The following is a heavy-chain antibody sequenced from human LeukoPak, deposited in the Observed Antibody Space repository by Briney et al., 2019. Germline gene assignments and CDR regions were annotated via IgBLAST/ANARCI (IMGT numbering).Heavy chain of an antibody. D-gene: IGHD6-13*01. CDR3: ARHPYSSSWYSWAFDI. CDR1: GGSISSYY. J-gene: IGHJ3*02. Sequence: SETLSLTCXVSGGSISSYYWSWIRQPPGKGLEWIGYIYTSGSTNYNPSLKSRVTISVDTSKNQFSLKLSSVTAADTAVYYCARHPYSSSWYSWAFDIWGQGTMVTVSS. CDR2: IYTSGST. V-gene: IGHV4-4*09.